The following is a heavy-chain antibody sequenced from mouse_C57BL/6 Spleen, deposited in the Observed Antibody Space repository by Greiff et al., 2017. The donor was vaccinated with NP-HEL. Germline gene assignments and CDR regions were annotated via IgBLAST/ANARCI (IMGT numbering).Heavy chain of an antibody. CDR2: IDPSDSYT. CDR3: ARVGYYDYDVPFAY. CDR1: GYTFTSYW. V-gene: IGHV1-50*01. D-gene: IGHD2-4*01. J-gene: IGHJ3*01. Sequence: VQLQQPGAELVKPGASVKLSCKASGYTFTSYWMQWVKQRPGQGLEWIGEIDPSDSYTNYNQKFKGKATLTVDTSSSTAHMQLSSLTSEDSAVYYCARVGYYDYDVPFAYWGQGTLVTVSA.